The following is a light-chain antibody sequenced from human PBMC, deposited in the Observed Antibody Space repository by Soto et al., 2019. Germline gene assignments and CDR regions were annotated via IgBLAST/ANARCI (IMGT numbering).Light chain of an antibody. J-gene: IGKJ5*01. Sequence: EIVVTQSPGTLSLSPGERATLSCRASQNLHSFLNWYQQRPGQAPRPLIYDGSKRAAGVPDRISGDGSGTDYTLTISSLEPEDFAVYYCQQRTRWPMTFGQGTRLEIK. CDR1: QNLHSF. V-gene: IGKV3-11*01. CDR2: DGS. CDR3: QQRTRWPMT.